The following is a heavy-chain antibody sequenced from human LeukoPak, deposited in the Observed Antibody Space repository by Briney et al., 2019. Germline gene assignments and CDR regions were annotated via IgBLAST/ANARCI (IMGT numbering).Heavy chain of an antibody. CDR3: AKGSEIGYYYFYYGMDV. D-gene: IGHD5-12*01. V-gene: IGHV3-23*01. CDR1: GFTFNRFA. J-gene: IGHJ6*02. CDR2: ISGSGGST. Sequence: GGSLRLSCAASGFTFNRFAMSWVRQAPGKGLEWVSVISGSGGSTYYADSVKGRFTISRDNSKNTLYLQMSSLRAEDTAVYYCAKGSEIGYYYFYYGMDVWGQGTTVTVSS.